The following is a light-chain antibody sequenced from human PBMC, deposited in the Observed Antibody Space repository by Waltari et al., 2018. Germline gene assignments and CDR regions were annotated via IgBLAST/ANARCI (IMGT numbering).Light chain of an antibody. Sequence: QSALTQPASVSGSPGQSIPIPCTGTRSDVGSYHLVSWYQEHPGKAPKLMIYEDSKRPSGVSNRFSGSKSGNTASLTISGLQAEDEADYYCCSYAGSFTLVFGGGTKLTVL. V-gene: IGLV2-23*01. CDR2: EDS. CDR1: RSDVGSYHL. J-gene: IGLJ2*01. CDR3: CSYAGSFTLV.